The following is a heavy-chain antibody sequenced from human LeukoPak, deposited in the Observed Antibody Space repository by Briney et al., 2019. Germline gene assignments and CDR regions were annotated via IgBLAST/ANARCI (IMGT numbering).Heavy chain of an antibody. J-gene: IGHJ5*02. Sequence: SETLSLTCAVYGGSFNGYYWGWIRQSAGKGLEWIREINHSGSTNYNPSLKSRVTISIDTSKNQFSLKLSSVTAADTAVYYCATSGGPLNWFDPWGQGTLVTVSS. CDR1: GGSFNGYY. V-gene: IGHV4-34*01. CDR2: INHSGST. CDR3: ATSGGPLNWFDP.